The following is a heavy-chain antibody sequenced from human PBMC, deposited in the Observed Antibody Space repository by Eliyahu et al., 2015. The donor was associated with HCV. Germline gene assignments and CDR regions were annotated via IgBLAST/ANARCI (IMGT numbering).Heavy chain of an antibody. CDR2: IYSSGYT. J-gene: IGHJ4*02. Sequence: QVHLQESGPRLVKPSETLSLTCTVXGASMKSDXWSWIRXPPGKGLDWMGYIYSSGYTNYNPSLESRVTISMDTSSNQFSLTLRSVTVADTAIYYCVRHRIVEAVDSWGQGTLVTVSS. CDR1: GASMKSDX. D-gene: IGHD3-16*02. CDR3: VRHRIVEAVDS. V-gene: IGHV4-59*08.